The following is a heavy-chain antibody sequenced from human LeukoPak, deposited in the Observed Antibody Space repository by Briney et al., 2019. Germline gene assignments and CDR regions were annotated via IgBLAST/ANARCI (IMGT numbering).Heavy chain of an antibody. Sequence: ASVTVSCKASGYTFTSYDINWVRQATGRGLEWMGWMNPNSGNTGYAQKFQGRVTMTRNTSISTAYMELSSLRSEDTAVYYCARAHGDYEYYYYGMGVWGQGTTVTVSS. CDR2: MNPNSGNT. CDR3: ARAHGDYEYYYYGMGV. J-gene: IGHJ6*02. CDR1: GYTFTSYD. V-gene: IGHV1-8*01. D-gene: IGHD4-17*01.